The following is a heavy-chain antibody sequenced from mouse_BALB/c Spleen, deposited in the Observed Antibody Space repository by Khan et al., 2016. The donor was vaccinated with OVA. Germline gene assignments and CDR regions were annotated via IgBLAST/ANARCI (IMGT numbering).Heavy chain of an antibody. J-gene: IGHJ2*01. CDR3: ARVYGGDFDY. CDR2: ISYSGNT. D-gene: IGHD1-1*01. V-gene: IGHV3-2*02. CDR1: GYSITSDYA. Sequence: EVELVESGPGLVKPSQSLSLTCTVTGYSITSDYAWNWIRQFPGNKLEWMGFISYSGNTNYNPSLKSRASITRDTSKNPFFLHLNSVTTEDTARYYCARVYGGDFDYWGQGTTLTVSS.